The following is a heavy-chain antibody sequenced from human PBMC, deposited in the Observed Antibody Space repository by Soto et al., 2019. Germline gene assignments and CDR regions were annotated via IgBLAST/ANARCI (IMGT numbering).Heavy chain of an antibody. CDR2: ISAYNGNT. D-gene: IGHD6-13*01. J-gene: IGHJ6*02. V-gene: IGHV1-18*01. CDR1: GYTFTSYG. Sequence: ASVKVSCKASGYTFTSYGMSWVRQAPGQGLEWMGWISAYNGNTNYAQKLQGRVTMTTDTSASTAYMELRSLRSDDTAVYYCARGGGSSSSWPYYYYGMDVWGQGTTVTVSS. CDR3: ARGGGSSSSWPYYYYGMDV.